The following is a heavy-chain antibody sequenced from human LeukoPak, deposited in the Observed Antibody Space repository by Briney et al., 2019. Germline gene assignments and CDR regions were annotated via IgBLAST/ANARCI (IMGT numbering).Heavy chain of an antibody. CDR3: AREVAYSRSLDY. J-gene: IGHJ4*02. D-gene: IGHD6-13*01. CDR2: IYYSGST. CDR1: GGSISSSSYY. Sequence: SETLSLTCTVSGGSISSSSYYCGWIRQPPGKGLEWIGSIYYSGSTYYNPSLKSRVTISVDTSKNHFSLRLSSVTAADTAVYYCAREVAYSRSLDYWGQGTLVTVPS. V-gene: IGHV4-39*07.